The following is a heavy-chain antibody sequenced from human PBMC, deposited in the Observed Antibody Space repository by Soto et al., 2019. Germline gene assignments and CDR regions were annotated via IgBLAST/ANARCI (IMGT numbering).Heavy chain of an antibody. CDR1: GGSISSSSYY. CDR2: IYYSGST. CDR3: XRQGNPGYSSGWVWFDP. J-gene: IGHJ5*02. V-gene: IGHV4-39*01. D-gene: IGHD6-19*01. Sequence: KTSETLSLTCTVSGGSISSSSYYWGWIRQPPGKGLEWIGSIYYSGSTYYNPSLKSRVTISVDTSKNQFSLKLSSVTAADTAVYYCXRQGNPGYSSGWVWFDPWGQGTLVTVSS.